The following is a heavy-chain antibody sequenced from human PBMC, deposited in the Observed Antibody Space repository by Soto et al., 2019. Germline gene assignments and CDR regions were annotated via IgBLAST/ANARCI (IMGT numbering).Heavy chain of an antibody. CDR2: IYYSGST. V-gene: IGHV4-61*05. CDR3: ARQGIYNWFDP. Sequence: SETLSLTCTVSGGSISSSSYYWGWIRQPPGKGLEWIGYIYYSGSTNYNPSLKSRVTISVDTSKNQSSLKLSSVTAADTAVYYCARQGIYNWFDPWGQGTLVTVSS. CDR1: GGSISSSSYY. J-gene: IGHJ5*02. D-gene: IGHD3-3*02.